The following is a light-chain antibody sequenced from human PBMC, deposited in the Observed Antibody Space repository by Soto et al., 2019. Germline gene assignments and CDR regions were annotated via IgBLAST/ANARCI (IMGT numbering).Light chain of an antibody. CDR2: DAS. Sequence: DIQMTHSPSTLSASLGDRVTLTCRASQTISNWLAWYQQKPGKAPKIVSYDASSLESGVPSRFRGSGSGTEFTLTISSLKPDDFETYYCQQYNSYWRTFGQGTKVDIK. CDR1: QTISNW. V-gene: IGKV1-5*01. J-gene: IGKJ1*01. CDR3: QQYNSYWRT.